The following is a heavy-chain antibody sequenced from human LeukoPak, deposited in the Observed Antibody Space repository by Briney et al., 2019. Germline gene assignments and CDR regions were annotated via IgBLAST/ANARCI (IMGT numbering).Heavy chain of an antibody. V-gene: IGHV1-18*01. Sequence: ASVKVSCKASGYTFTSYGISWVRQAPGQGLEWMGWISAYNGNTNYAQKLQGRVTMTKGTSTSTAYMELRSLRSDDTAVYYCARVRRDGYNWSYWGQGTLVTVSS. D-gene: IGHD5-24*01. J-gene: IGHJ4*02. CDR3: ARVRRDGYNWSY. CDR1: GYTFTSYG. CDR2: ISAYNGNT.